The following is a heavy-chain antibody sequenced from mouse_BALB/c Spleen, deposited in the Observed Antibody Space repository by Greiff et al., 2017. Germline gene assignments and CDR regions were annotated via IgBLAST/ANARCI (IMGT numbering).Heavy chain of an antibody. V-gene: IGHV7-3*02. CDR1: GFTFTDYY. CDR2: IRNKANGYTT. Sequence: EVKLMESGGGLVQPGGSLRLSCATSGFTFTDYYMSWVRQPPGKALEWLGFIRNKANGYTTEYSASVKGRFTISRDNSQSILYLQMNTLRAEDSATYYCARDEGLITGLFAYWGQGTLVTVSA. CDR3: ARDEGLITGLFAY. J-gene: IGHJ3*01. D-gene: IGHD2-4*01.